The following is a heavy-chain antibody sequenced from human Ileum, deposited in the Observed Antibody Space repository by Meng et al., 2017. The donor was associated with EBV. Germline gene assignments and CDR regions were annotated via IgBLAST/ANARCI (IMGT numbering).Heavy chain of an antibody. CDR1: GFTFSDYW. D-gene: IGHD5-24*01. J-gene: IGHJ4*02. V-gene: IGHV3-74*01. CDR2: ITSDGSST. Sequence: EVHLVEYGGGLVQAGGSLRPSCAASGFTFSDYWMHWVRQAPGKGLVWVSHITSDGSSTNYADSVKGRFTISRDNAKNTLYLQMNSLRAEDAAVYYCATVRDGYPRLFDYWGQGTLVTVSS. CDR3: ATVRDGYPRLFDY.